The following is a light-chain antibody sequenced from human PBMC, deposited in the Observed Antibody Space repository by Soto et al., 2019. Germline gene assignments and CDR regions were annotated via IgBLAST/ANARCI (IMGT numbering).Light chain of an antibody. Sequence: VLTQSPATLSLSPGERVTLSYRESQTHSLNYLAWYQQKPGVAARLIMYHGSTTAASAPDRFSGSGSSTDYSITISRLVHTDVVVTYCQQYGSIVPGWTFGEGTKVDIK. CDR1: QTHSLNY. J-gene: IGKJ1*01. CDR3: QQYGSIVPGWT. CDR2: HGS. V-gene: IGKV3D-20*01.